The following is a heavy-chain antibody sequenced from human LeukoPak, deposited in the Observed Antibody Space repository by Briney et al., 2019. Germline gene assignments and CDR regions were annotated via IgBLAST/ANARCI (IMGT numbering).Heavy chain of an antibody. V-gene: IGHV4-4*02. CDR3: AVTEVRVTRFGVEQPGYYLDV. Sequence: PSETLSLTCAVSGGSISSSNWWSWVRQPPGKGLEWIGEIYHSGSTNYNPSLKSRVTISVDKSKNQFSLKLSSVTAADTAVYFCAVTEVRVTRFGVEQPGYYLDVWGKGTTVTVSS. CDR2: IYHSGST. CDR1: GGSISSSNW. D-gene: IGHD3-3*01. J-gene: IGHJ6*03.